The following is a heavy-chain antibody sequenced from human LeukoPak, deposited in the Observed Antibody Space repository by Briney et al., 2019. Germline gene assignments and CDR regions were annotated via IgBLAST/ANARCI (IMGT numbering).Heavy chain of an antibody. CDR2: IYYSGSP. CDR1: GGSISSYY. CDR3: ATWRTAKTGFDY. Sequence: PAETRSLTCTVSGGSISSYYWAWIRQPPGKGLECIGSIYYSGSPYYNPSLKSRVTISVDTSKNQFSLRLSSVTAADTAVYYCATWRTAKTGFDYWGQGTLVTVSS. D-gene: IGHD1-1*01. V-gene: IGHV4-39*01. J-gene: IGHJ4*02.